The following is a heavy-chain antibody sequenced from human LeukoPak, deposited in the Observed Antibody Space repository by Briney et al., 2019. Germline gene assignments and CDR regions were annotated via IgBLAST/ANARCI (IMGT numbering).Heavy chain of an antibody. CDR3: ASSRVDTAMADI. CDR2: TTPFNGNT. D-gene: IGHD5-18*01. CDR1: GYTFTYRY. V-gene: IGHV1-45*02. J-gene: IGHJ3*02. Sequence: SVKVSCKASGYTFTYRYLHWVRQAPGQALEWMGWTTPFNGNTNYAQKFQDRVTITRDRSMSTAYMELSSLRSEDTAMYYCASSRVDTAMADIWGQGTMVTVSS.